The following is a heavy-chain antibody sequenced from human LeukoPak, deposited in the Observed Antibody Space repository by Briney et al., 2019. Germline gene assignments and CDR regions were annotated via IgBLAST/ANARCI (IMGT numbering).Heavy chain of an antibody. CDR1: GFTFSSYA. CDR2: ISGSGGST. V-gene: IGHV3-23*01. J-gene: IGHJ4*02. CDR3: AKGLMGLRLGELSLNYFDY. Sequence: GGSLRLSCAASGFTFSSYAMSCVRQAPGEGLEWVSAISGSGGSTYYADSVKGRFTISRDNSKNTLYLQMNSLRAEDTAVYYCAKGLMGLRLGELSLNYFDYWGQGTLVTVSS. D-gene: IGHD3-16*02.